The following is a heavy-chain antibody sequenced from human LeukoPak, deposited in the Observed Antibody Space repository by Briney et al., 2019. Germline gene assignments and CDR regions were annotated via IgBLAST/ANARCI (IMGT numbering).Heavy chain of an antibody. D-gene: IGHD3-3*01. CDR2: ISGSGGST. Sequence: GGSLRLSCAAPGFTFSSYAMSWDRQAPGKGLEWVSAISGSGGSTYYADSVKGRFTISRDNSKNTLYLQMNSLRAEDTAVYYCAKDSIFGVVITEYFDYWGQGTLVTVSS. CDR3: AKDSIFGVVITEYFDY. V-gene: IGHV3-23*01. CDR1: GFTFSSYA. J-gene: IGHJ4*02.